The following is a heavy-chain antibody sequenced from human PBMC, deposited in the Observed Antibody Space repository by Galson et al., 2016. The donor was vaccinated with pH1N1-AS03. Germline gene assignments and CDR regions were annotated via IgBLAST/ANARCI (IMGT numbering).Heavy chain of an antibody. V-gene: IGHV5-51*03. J-gene: IGHJ2*01. CDR1: GFRFGSSW. Sequence: QSGAEVKKPGESLEISCRGSGFRFGSSWIAWVRQMPGKGLEWMGITYPGDSDTTYSPSFQGQVTISADKSISTAFLQWSSLKASDTAIYYCARVLGHDYNWYFDVWGRGTPVTVSS. CDR3: ARVLGHDYNWYFDV. D-gene: IGHD4-11*01. CDR2: TYPGDSDT.